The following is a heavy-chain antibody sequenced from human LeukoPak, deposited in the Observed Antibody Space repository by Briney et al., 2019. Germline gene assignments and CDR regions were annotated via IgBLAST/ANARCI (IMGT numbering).Heavy chain of an antibody. Sequence: PGGSLRLSCAASGFTFTSYAMSWVRQAPGKGLEWVSAITGSGGTTYYADFVKGRFTISRDNSKNTLYVQMNSLRAEDTAVYYCAKDYYDSSGYHYPPYFDYWGQGTLVTVSS. D-gene: IGHD3-22*01. V-gene: IGHV3-23*01. J-gene: IGHJ4*02. CDR3: AKDYYDSSGYHYPPYFDY. CDR1: GFTFTSYA. CDR2: ITGSGGTT.